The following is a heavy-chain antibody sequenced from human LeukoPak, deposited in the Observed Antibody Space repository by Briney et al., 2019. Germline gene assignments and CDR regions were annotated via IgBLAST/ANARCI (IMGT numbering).Heavy chain of an antibody. CDR3: ARGGRERYSSGWRDAFDI. J-gene: IGHJ3*02. V-gene: IGHV1-46*01. CDR2: INPSGGST. CDR1: GYTFTSYY. D-gene: IGHD6-19*01. Sequence: ASVKVSCKASGYTFTSYYMHWVRQAPGQGLEWMGIINPSGGSTSYAQKFQDRVTMTRDTSTSTVYMELSSLSSEDTAVYYCARGGRERYSSGWRDAFDIWGEGTMVTVSS.